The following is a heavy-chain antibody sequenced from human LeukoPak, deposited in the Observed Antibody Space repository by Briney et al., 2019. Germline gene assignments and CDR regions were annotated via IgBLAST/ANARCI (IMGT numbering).Heavy chain of an antibody. CDR3: AREGVYSSTSWDVVDY. CDR1: GGSISNHH. V-gene: IGHV4-4*07. Sequence: PSETLSLTCSVSGGSISNHHWSWIRQPAGKGLEWIGRIYTSGSTNYNPSLKSRVTMSVDTSKNQVSLQLNSVIPEDTAVYYCAREGVYSSTSWDVVDYWGQGTLVTVSS. D-gene: IGHD2-2*01. J-gene: IGHJ4*02. CDR2: IYTSGST.